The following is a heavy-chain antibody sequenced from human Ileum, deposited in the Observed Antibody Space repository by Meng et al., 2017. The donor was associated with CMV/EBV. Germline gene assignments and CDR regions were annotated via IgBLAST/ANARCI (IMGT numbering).Heavy chain of an antibody. V-gene: IGHV3-48*03. Sequence: GESLKISCAASGFTFSSYEMNWVRQGPGKGLEWVSYISSGGTYIHYTDSVKGRFTISRDDAKNSLYLQMNSLRAEDTAVYYCAREPPNRSSISNSPVSDYWGQGTLVTVSS. CDR1: GFTFSSYE. D-gene: IGHD2-2*01. CDR3: AREPPNRSSISNSPVSDY. J-gene: IGHJ4*02. CDR2: ISSGGTYI.